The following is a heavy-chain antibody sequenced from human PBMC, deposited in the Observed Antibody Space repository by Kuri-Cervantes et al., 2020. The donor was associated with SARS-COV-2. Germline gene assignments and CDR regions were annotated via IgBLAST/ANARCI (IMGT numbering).Heavy chain of an antibody. CDR1: GGSISSGGYS. Sequence: SETLSLTCAVSGGSISSGGYSWSWIRQPPGKGLEWTGYIYHSGSTYHNPSLKSRVTISVDRSKNQFSLKLSSVTAADTAVYYCARGAARPYYYYGMDVWGQGTTVTVSS. CDR2: IYHSGST. D-gene: IGHD6-6*01. J-gene: IGHJ6*02. V-gene: IGHV4-30-2*01. CDR3: ARGAARPYYYYGMDV.